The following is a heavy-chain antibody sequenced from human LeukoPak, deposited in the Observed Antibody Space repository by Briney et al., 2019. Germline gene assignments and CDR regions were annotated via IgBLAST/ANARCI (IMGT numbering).Heavy chain of an antibody. J-gene: IGHJ6*02. CDR3: ARVYYYDSSGYLPYYYYYYGMDV. CDR2: ISYDGSNK. Sequence: GGSLRLSCAASGLTFSSYAMHWVRQAPGKGLEWVAVISYDGSNKYYADSVKGRFTISRDNSKNTLYLQMNSLRAEDTAVYYCARVYYYDSSGYLPYYYYYYGMDVWGQGTTVTVSS. D-gene: IGHD3-22*01. V-gene: IGHV3-30-3*01. CDR1: GLTFSSYA.